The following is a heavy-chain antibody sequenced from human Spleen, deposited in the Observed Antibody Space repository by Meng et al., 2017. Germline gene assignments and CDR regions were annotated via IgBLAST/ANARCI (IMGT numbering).Heavy chain of an antibody. J-gene: IGHJ1*01. Sequence: QVQLQGAGPGQVKPSGTLSLTCTVSGVSITNNNWWNWVRQPPGKGLEWIGEVYHDGSTDYNPSLKSRVTISVDTSKNQFSLKLSSVTAADTAVYYCARGYSRGKYFQHWGQGTLVTVSS. CDR3: ARGYSRGKYFQH. D-gene: IGHD6-13*01. V-gene: IGHV4-4*02. CDR2: VYHDGST. CDR1: GVSITNNNW.